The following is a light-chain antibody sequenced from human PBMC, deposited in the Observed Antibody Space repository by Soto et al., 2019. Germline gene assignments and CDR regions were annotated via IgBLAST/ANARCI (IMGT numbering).Light chain of an antibody. V-gene: IGLV1-44*01. CDR1: SSNVGSNT. CDR3: AAWEGSWRVV. CDR2: SNN. Sequence: QSVLTQPPSASGTPGQRVTISCSGSSSNVGSNTVNWYQQHPRTAPKLLIYSNNQRPSGVPDRFSGSKSGTSASLAISGLQSEDEADYYCAAWEGSWRVVFGGGTKVTVL. J-gene: IGLJ3*02.